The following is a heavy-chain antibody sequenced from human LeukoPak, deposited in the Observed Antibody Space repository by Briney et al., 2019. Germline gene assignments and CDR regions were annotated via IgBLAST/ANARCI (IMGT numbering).Heavy chain of an antibody. CDR3: ARGSRSIAVAGFDY. CDR1: GFTFSSYW. V-gene: IGHV3-7*01. J-gene: IGHJ4*02. D-gene: IGHD6-19*01. Sequence: AGGSLRLSCAASGFTFSSYWMSWVRQAPGKGLEWVANIKQDGSEKYYVDSVKGRFTISRDNAKNSLYLQMNSLRAEDTAVYYCARGSRSIAVAGFDYWGQGTLVTVSS. CDR2: IKQDGSEK.